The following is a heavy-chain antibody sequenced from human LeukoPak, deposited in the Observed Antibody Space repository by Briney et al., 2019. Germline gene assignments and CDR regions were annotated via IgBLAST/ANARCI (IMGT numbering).Heavy chain of an antibody. V-gene: IGHV4-39*01. J-gene: IGHJ6*02. Sequence: PSETLSLTCTVSGGSISNGDYYWGWIRQPPGKGLQWIGSMYYSGSTYYNPSLKSRVTISVDTSKNQFSLKLNSVTAADTAVYFCARVIAARPMYYYYGMDVWGQGTTVTVSS. CDR2: MYYSGST. CDR1: GGSISNGDYY. CDR3: ARVIAARPMYYYYGMDV. D-gene: IGHD6-6*01.